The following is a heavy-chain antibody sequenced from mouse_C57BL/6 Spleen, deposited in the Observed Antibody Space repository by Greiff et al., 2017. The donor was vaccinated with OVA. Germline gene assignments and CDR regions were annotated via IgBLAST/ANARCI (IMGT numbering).Heavy chain of an antibody. CDR2: IDPETGGT. J-gene: IGHJ2*01. Sequence: VKLLESGAELVRPGASVTLSCKASGYTFTDYEMHWVKQTPVHGLEWIGAIDPETGGTAYNQKFKGKAILTADKSSSPAYMELRSLPSEDSAVYYCTRRGTVHWGQGTTLTVSS. CDR1: GYTFTDYE. D-gene: IGHD1-1*01. V-gene: IGHV1-15*01. CDR3: TRRGTVH.